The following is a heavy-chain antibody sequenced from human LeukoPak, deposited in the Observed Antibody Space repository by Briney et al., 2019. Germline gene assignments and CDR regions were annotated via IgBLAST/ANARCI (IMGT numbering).Heavy chain of an antibody. J-gene: IGHJ4*02. Sequence: ASVKVSCKASGYTFTSYYMHWVRQAPGQGLEWMGIINPSGGSTSYAQKFQGRVTMTRDTSTSTVYMELSSLRSEDTAVYYCARDWDRFGSVAVAGTTDYDYWGQGTLVTVSS. V-gene: IGHV1-46*01. CDR3: ARDWDRFGSVAVAGTTDYDY. CDR2: INPSGGST. CDR1: GYTFTSYY. D-gene: IGHD6-19*01.